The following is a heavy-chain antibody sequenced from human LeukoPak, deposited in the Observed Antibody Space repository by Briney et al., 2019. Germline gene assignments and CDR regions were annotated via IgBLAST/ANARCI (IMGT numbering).Heavy chain of an antibody. CDR3: AAGCSGDCYLDY. Sequence: PGRSLRLSCAASGFTFDDYAMHWVRQAPGKGLEWVSGISWNSGSIGYADSVKGRFTISRDNAKNSLYLQMNSLRAEDTALYYCAAGCSGDCYLDYWGQGTLVTVSS. CDR2: ISWNSGSI. J-gene: IGHJ4*02. V-gene: IGHV3-9*01. CDR1: GFTFDDYA. D-gene: IGHD2-21*02.